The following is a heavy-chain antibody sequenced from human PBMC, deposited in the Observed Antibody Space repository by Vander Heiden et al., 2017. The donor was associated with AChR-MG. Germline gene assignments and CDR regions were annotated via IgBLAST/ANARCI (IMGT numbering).Heavy chain of an antibody. J-gene: IGHJ4*02. V-gene: IGHV3-7*01. D-gene: IGHD7-27*01. CDR2: IKPEGSET. Sequence: EVQLVQSGGGLVQPGASLRLSCAASAFTFSNSYMTWVRQTPGTGLAWVATIKPEGSETLYMDSVKGRFTISRDNAEKSLWLQMNSLRAEDTAIYYCATDHNWGSKWGQGTLVTVSS. CDR1: AFTFSNSY. CDR3: ATDHNWGSK.